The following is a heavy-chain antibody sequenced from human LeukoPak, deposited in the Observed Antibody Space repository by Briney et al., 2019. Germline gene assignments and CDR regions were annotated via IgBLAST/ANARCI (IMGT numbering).Heavy chain of an antibody. J-gene: IGHJ5*02. CDR3: AREIPFYDFWSGYKNWFDP. D-gene: IGHD3-3*01. Sequence: GGSLRLSRAASGFTFSSYSMNWVRQAPGKGLEWVSSISSSSSYIYYADSVKGRFTISRDSAKNSLYLQMNSLRAEDTAVYYCAREIPFYDFWSGYKNWFDPWGQGTLVTVSS. V-gene: IGHV3-21*01. CDR2: ISSSSSYI. CDR1: GFTFSSYS.